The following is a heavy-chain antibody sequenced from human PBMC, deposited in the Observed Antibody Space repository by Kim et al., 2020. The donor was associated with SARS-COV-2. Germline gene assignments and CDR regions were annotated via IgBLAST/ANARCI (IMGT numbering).Heavy chain of an antibody. D-gene: IGHD5-18*01. J-gene: IGHJ6*02. Sequence: SETLSLTCAVYGGSFSGYYWSWIRQPPGKGLEWIGEINHSGSTNYNPSLKSRVTISVDTSKNQFSLKLSSVTAADTAVYYCARRGYSYLRYYYYYGMDVWGQGTTVTVSS. CDR1: GGSFSGYY. CDR2: INHSGST. CDR3: ARRGYSYLRYYYYYGMDV. V-gene: IGHV4-34*01.